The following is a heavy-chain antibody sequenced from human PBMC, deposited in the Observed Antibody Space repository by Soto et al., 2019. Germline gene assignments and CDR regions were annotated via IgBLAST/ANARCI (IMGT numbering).Heavy chain of an antibody. V-gene: IGHV3-73*01. Sequence: GGSLRLSCAASGFTFSGSAMHWVRQASGKGLEWVGRIKSKTNSYTTAYAASVKGRFTISRDDSKNTLYLQMNSLKTEDTAVYYCTTEGSTEYYYYGMDVWGQGTTVTVSS. J-gene: IGHJ6*02. CDR2: IKSKTNSYTT. CDR3: TTEGSTEYYYYGMDV. CDR1: GFTFSGSA. D-gene: IGHD4-4*01.